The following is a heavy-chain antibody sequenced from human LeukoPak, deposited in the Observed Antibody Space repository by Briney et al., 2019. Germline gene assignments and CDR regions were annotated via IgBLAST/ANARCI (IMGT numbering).Heavy chain of an antibody. V-gene: IGHV3-23*01. CDR2: ISGSGGNT. CDR1: GFTFSSYA. Sequence: GASLRLSCAASGFTFSSYAMSWVRQAPGTGLEWVSAISGSGGNTYYADSVKGRFTISRDNSKNTLCLQMNSLRAEDTAVYHCGKRKGSNHGEFDYWGQGTLVTVSA. CDR3: GKRKGSNHGEFDY. J-gene: IGHJ4*02. D-gene: IGHD6-13*01.